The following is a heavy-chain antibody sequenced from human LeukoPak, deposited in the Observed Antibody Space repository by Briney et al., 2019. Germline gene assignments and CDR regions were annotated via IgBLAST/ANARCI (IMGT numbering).Heavy chain of an antibody. D-gene: IGHD6-19*01. J-gene: IGHJ4*02. CDR2: IYTSGST. Sequence: SQTLSLTCTASGGSISSGSYYCSWIRRPAGKVLEWIERIYTSGSTNYNPSLKRRVTISVDTSKNQFSLKLSSVTAADTAVYYCARGGIAVAGTLTHWGQGTLVTVSS. CDR3: ARGGIAVAGTLTH. V-gene: IGHV4-61*02. CDR1: GGSISSGSYY.